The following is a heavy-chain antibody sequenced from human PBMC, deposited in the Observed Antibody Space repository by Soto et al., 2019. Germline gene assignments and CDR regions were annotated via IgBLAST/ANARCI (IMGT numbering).Heavy chain of an antibody. D-gene: IGHD3-10*01. CDR1: GGTFSSYA. V-gene: IGHV1-69*01. CDR2: IIPIFGTA. CDR3: ARDWFRRSAITRGGYYYGMDV. Sequence: QVQLVQSGAEVKKPGSSVKVSCKASGGTFSSYAISWVRQAPGQGLEWMGGIIPIFGTANYAQKFQGRVTNTADESTSTAYMEPSRLESEDTGVYYWARDWFRRSAITRGGYYYGMDVWGQGTTVTVSS. J-gene: IGHJ6*02.